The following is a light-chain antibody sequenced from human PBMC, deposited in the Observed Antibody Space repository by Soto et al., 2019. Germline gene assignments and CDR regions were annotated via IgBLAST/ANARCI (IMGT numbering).Light chain of an antibody. J-gene: IGKJ5*01. CDR3: QQYHTSSIT. CDR2: DAS. CDR1: QTISSW. Sequence: GDRVTIPGRASQTISSWLAWYQQKPGKAPTLLIYDASTLERGVPSRFSGTGSGTEFTLSIDSLQPDDFATYYCQQYHTSSITFGQGTRLEIK. V-gene: IGKV1-5*01.